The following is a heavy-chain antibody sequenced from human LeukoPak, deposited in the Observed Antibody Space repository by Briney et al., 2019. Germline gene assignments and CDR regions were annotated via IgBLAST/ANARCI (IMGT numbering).Heavy chain of an antibody. D-gene: IGHD3-22*01. CDR3: AKDTSGSYFTGDY. CDR2: ISGSGGTT. Sequence: GGSLRLSCAGSGFTFSSYAMSWVRQAPGKGLEWVSAISGSGGTTYYADSVKGRFTISRDDSKNTLYLQMNSLRAEDTAVYYCAKDTSGSYFTGDYWGQGTLVTVSS. CDR1: GFTFSSYA. V-gene: IGHV3-23*01. J-gene: IGHJ4*02.